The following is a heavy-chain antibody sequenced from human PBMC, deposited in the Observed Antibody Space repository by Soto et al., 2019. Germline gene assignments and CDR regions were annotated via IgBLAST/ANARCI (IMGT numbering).Heavy chain of an antibody. CDR1: GFSFSSYT. CDR3: ARAHEVDWFDS. V-gene: IGHV3-21*01. Sequence: PGGSLRLSCAASGFSFSSYTMNLVRQAPGKGLQWVSSITNRGTHTYSADSVKGRFTISRDNDKNSLYLQMNNLRAEDTAIYFCARAHEVDWFDSWGLGTLVTVSS. CDR2: ITNRGTHT. D-gene: IGHD2-15*01. J-gene: IGHJ5*01.